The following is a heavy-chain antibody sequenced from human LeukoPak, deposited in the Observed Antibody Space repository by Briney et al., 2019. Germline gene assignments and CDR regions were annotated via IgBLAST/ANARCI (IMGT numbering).Heavy chain of an antibody. D-gene: IGHD1-7*01. CDR1: GYTWTGYY. J-gene: IGHJ4*02. CDR2: INPTSGGT. CDR3: ARDGGITGTKFDY. Sequence: ASVTLSCKASGYTWTGYYIHWIRQAPVQGLEWMGWINPTSGGTNYAQKFQGRVTMTRDTSISTAYMELSRLRSDDTAVYYCARDGGITGTKFDYWGQGTLVTVSS. V-gene: IGHV1-2*02.